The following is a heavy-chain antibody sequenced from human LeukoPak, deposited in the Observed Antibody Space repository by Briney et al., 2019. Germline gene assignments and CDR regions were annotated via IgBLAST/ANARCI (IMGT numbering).Heavy chain of an antibody. CDR2: IKSDGRT. CDR1: GFTLSSYW. J-gene: IGHJ1*01. D-gene: IGHD3-22*01. CDR3: ARAPSEIGGYYPEYFRH. Sequence: QSGGSLRLSCAASGFTLSSYWMHWVRHAPGKGLVWVSRIKSDGRTNYADSVKGRFTISRDNAKNTVSLQMNSLRAEDTGVYYCARAPSEIGGYYPEYFRHWGQGALVIVSS. V-gene: IGHV3-74*01.